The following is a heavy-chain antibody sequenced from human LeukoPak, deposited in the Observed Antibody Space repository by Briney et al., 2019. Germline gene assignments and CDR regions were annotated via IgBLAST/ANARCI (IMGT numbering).Heavy chain of an antibody. CDR3: ARQQRITMIVVDSPLVY. CDR1: GYTFTSYY. CDR2: INPSGGST. Sequence: GASVKVSCKASGYTFTSYYMHWVRQAPGQGLEWMGIINPSGGSTSYAQKFQGRVTMTRDTSTSTVYMELSSLRSEDTAVYYCARQQRITMIVVDSPLVYWGQGTLVTVSS. V-gene: IGHV1-46*01. D-gene: IGHD3-22*01. J-gene: IGHJ4*02.